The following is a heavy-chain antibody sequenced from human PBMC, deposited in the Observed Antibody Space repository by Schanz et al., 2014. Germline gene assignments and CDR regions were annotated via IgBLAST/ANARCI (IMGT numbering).Heavy chain of an antibody. CDR2: IYKSGSA. Sequence: VASGGGLVQPGGSLRLSCVASGFNVSKSYVSWVRQAPGKGLEWVSLIYKSGSAFYADSVKGRLTISRDNSKNTVYLEMNRLRTEDTALYYCARDSAGTTCGGLDSWGQGALVTVSS. D-gene: IGHD1-1*01. V-gene: IGHV3-66*02. CDR3: ARDSAGTTCGGLDS. CDR1: GFNVSKSY. J-gene: IGHJ4*02.